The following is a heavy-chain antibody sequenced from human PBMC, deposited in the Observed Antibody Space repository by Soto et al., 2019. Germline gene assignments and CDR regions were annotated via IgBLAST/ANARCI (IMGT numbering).Heavy chain of an antibody. CDR3: ANMGASYDRTPYYFDS. CDR2: ISTHSGNT. J-gene: IGHJ4*02. CDR1: GYSFISYG. V-gene: IGHV1-18*01. Sequence: QVQLVQSGAEVKKPGASVKVSCKASGYSFISYGLSWVRQAPGQGLQWMGWISTHSGNTNYAQKFQGRVTMTTDPSTSTAYMELSSLRSDDTAVYYCANMGASYDRTPYYFDSWGQGNLVTVSS. D-gene: IGHD5-12*01.